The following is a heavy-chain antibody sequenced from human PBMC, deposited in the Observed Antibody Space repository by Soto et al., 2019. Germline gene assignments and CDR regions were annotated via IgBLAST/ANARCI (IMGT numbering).Heavy chain of an antibody. Sequence: PGGSMRLSCAASGFTFSTTGMHWARQAPGKGLEWVTVISYDGGDKYYAESVKGRFSISRDNSKNTLYLQMNSLRTEDTATYYCAKGQIVATGRGHYGLDVWGQGTTVTVSS. CDR1: GFTFSTTG. D-gene: IGHD5-12*01. CDR3: AKGQIVATGRGHYGLDV. CDR2: ISYDGGDK. J-gene: IGHJ6*02. V-gene: IGHV3-30*18.